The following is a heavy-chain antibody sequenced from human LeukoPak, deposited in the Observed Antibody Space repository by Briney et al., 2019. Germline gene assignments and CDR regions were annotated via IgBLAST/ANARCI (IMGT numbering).Heavy chain of an antibody. D-gene: IGHD2-15*01. Sequence: PGGSLRLSCAASGFTFDDYAMQWVRQAPGKGLEWVSGISWNSGTIGYADSVKGRFTISRDNAKNSLYLQMNSLRAEDTALYYCAKDMVGSAMTEIDYWGQGTLVTVSS. CDR1: GFTFDDYA. CDR3: AKDMVGSAMTEIDY. V-gene: IGHV3-9*01. J-gene: IGHJ4*02. CDR2: ISWNSGTI.